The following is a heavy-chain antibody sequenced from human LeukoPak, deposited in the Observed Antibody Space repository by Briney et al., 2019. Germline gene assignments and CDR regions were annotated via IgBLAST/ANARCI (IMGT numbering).Heavy chain of an antibody. CDR1: GFTFDGYA. CDR3: AMDIGTGTSAYFDH. V-gene: IGHV3-43*02. D-gene: IGHD1-7*01. CDR2: ISGHSTNT. Sequence: VGSLRLSCAASGFTFDGYAMHWVRQAPGKGLEWVSLISGHSTNTYYADSVKGRFTISRDSSKISLYLQMNSLRTEDTALYYCAMDIGTGTSAYFDHWGQGTLVAVSS. J-gene: IGHJ4*02.